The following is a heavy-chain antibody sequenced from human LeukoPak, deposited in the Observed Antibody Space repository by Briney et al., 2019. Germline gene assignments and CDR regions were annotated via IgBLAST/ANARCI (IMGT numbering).Heavy chain of an antibody. CDR3: AKDKAGYYYGSGSPDY. Sequence: GRSLRLSCAASGFTFSSYGMHWVRQAPGKGLEWVAVISYDGSNKYYADSVKGRFTISRDNSKNTLYLQMNSLRAEDTAVYYCAKDKAGYYYGSGSPDYWGQGTLVTVSS. V-gene: IGHV3-30*18. D-gene: IGHD3-10*01. CDR1: GFTFSSYG. CDR2: ISYDGSNK. J-gene: IGHJ4*02.